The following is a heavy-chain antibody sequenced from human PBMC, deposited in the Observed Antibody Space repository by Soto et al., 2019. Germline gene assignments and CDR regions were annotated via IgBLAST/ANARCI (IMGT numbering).Heavy chain of an antibody. D-gene: IGHD6-19*01. CDR2: ISAYNGNT. V-gene: IGHV1-18*01. CDR1: GYTFTSYG. CDR3: ARDVYSSGWYLTATFDY. Sequence: ASVKVSCKASGYTFTSYGISWVRQAPGQGLEWMGWISAYNGNTNYAQKLQGRVTMTTDTSTSTAYMELRSLRSDDTAVYYCARDVYSSGWYLTATFDYCGQGTLVTVSS. J-gene: IGHJ4*02.